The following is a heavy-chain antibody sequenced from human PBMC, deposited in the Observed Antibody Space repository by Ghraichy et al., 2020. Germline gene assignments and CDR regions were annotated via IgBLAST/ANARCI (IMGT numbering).Heavy chain of an antibody. D-gene: IGHD3-3*01. CDR2: ISSYNGNT. J-gene: IGHJ4*02. V-gene: IGHV1-18*01. CDR1: GYTFTTYG. CDR3: ARDLDSHTSFGVVPDY. Sequence: ASVKVSCKASGYTFTTYGINWVRQAPGQGLEWMGWISSYNGNTDYAQKFRGRVTMTTDTSTSTAYMELRGLRSDDTAVYYCARDLDSHTSFGVVPDYWGQGTLVTVSS.